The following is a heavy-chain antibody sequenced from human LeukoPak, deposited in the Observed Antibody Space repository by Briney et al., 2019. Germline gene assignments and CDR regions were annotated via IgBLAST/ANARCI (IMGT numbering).Heavy chain of an antibody. CDR2: ISYDGSNK. V-gene: IGHV3-30*18. D-gene: IGHD3-10*01. Sequence: GGSLRLSCAASGFTFSSYGMHWVRQAPGKGLEWVAVISYDGSNKYYADSVKGRFTISRDNSKNTLYLQMNSLGAEDTAVYYCAKAERYYGSGSYYKEPSFAGDYWGQGTLVTVSS. CDR1: GFTFSSYG. J-gene: IGHJ4*02. CDR3: AKAERYYGSGSYYKEPSFAGDY.